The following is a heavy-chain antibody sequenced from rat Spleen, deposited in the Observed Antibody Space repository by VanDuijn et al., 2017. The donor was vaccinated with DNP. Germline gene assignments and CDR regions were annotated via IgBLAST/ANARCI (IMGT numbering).Heavy chain of an antibody. CDR2: INTGGSNT. CDR3: ARIPAGTYYFDY. Sequence: EVQLVESGGGLVQPGRSLKLSCAASGFTFSNYGMAWVRQAPTKGLEWVASINTGGSNTYYRDSVKGRFTISRDNAKNTQYLQMDSLRSEDMATYYCARIPAGTYYFDYWGQGVIVTVSS. V-gene: IGHV5S13*01. J-gene: IGHJ2*01. CDR1: GFTFSNYG. D-gene: IGHD5-1*01.